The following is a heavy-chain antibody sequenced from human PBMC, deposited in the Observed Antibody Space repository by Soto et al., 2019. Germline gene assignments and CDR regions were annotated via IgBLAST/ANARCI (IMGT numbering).Heavy chain of an antibody. Sequence: PSETLSLTCAVYGGSFSVYYWSWIRQPPGKGLEWIGEINHSGSTTYNPSLKSRVTISVNTSKNHFSLKLSSVTAADTAVYYCARAGASINWLDRWGQRTLVTVSS. V-gene: IGHV4-34*01. CDR1: GGSFSVYY. D-gene: IGHD2-21*01. J-gene: IGHJ5*02. CDR2: INHSGST. CDR3: ARAGASINWLDR.